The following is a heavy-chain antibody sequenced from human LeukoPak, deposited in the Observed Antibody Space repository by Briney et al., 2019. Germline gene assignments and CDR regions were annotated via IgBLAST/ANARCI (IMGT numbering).Heavy chain of an antibody. CDR3: ARGGDSSGYYFHAFDI. Sequence: GGSLRLSCAASGFTFSSYGMHWVRQAPGKGLEWVAVIWYDGSNKYYADSVKGRFTISRDNSKNTLYLQMNSLRAEDTAVYYCARGGDSSGYYFHAFDIWGQGTMVTVSS. CDR1: GFTFSSYG. J-gene: IGHJ3*02. CDR2: IWYDGSNK. V-gene: IGHV3-33*01. D-gene: IGHD3-22*01.